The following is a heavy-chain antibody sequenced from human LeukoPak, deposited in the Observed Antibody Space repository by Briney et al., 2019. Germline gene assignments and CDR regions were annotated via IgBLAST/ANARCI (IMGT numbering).Heavy chain of an antibody. D-gene: IGHD6-13*01. CDR3: AREVGSSSWYYFDY. CDR2: INTNTGTP. Sequence: ASVKVSCKVSGYTFTTYAMSWVRQAPGQGLEWMGWINTNTGTPTYAQGFTGRFVFSLDTSVSTAYLQISSLKAEDTAMYYCAREVGSSSWYYFDYWGQGTLVTVSS. V-gene: IGHV7-4-1*02. J-gene: IGHJ4*02. CDR1: GYTFTTYA.